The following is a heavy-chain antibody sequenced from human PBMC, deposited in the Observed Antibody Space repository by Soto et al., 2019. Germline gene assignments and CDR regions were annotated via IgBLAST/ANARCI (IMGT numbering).Heavy chain of an antibody. CDR2: FYYSGAT. V-gene: IGHV4-39*01. Sequence: SETLSLTCSVSGGSISSSNFFWAWTRQPPGKGLEWIASFYYSGATYYNPSLSSRVTISVDSSKNQFSLKMTSVTAADTSVYYCARHVGRTPSDYLDSWGQGNLVTVSS. J-gene: IGHJ4*02. CDR3: ARHVGRTPSDYLDS. CDR1: GGSISSSNFF.